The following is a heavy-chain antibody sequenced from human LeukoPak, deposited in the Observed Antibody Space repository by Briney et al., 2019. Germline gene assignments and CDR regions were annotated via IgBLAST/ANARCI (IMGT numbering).Heavy chain of an antibody. J-gene: IGHJ4*02. CDR1: GFTFSSYA. CDR3: AKGAFGEVWPDY. Sequence: GGSLRLSCAASGFTFSSYAMNWVRQAPGKGLEWVSAISGSGGSTYYADSVKGRFTISRDNSKNTLYMQMNSLRVEDTAVYFCAKGAFGEVWPDYWGQGTLVTVSS. V-gene: IGHV3-23*01. CDR2: ISGSGGST. D-gene: IGHD3-10*01.